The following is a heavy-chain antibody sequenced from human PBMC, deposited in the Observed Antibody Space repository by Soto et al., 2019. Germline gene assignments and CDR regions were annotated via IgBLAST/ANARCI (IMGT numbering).Heavy chain of an antibody. CDR1: GGSISSSRSY. V-gene: IGHV4-39*01. Sequence: QLQLQESGPGLVKPSETLSLTCNVSGGSISSSRSYWAWFRQPPGKELEWIANIFYAGNTYYNPSLKSRVTVSVDTSKNQFSLKLDSVTAADTAVYYCARQAAAPGIDLWFDPWGRETWSPSPQ. J-gene: IGHJ5*02. CDR3: ARQAAAPGIDLWFDP. D-gene: IGHD6-13*01. CDR2: IFYAGNT.